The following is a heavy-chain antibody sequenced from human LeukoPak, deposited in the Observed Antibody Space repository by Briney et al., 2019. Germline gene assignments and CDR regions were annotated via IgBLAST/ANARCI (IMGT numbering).Heavy chain of an antibody. CDR2: IRYDGSNK. D-gene: IGHD2-15*01. J-gene: IGHJ4*02. Sequence: PGGSLRLSCAASGFTFSSYGMHWVRQAPGKGLEWVAFIRYDGSNKYYADSVKGRFTVSRDNSKNTLYLQMNSLRAEDTALYYCAKDRGLSGQLDYWGQGTLVTVSS. V-gene: IGHV3-30*02. CDR3: AKDRGLSGQLDY. CDR1: GFTFSSYG.